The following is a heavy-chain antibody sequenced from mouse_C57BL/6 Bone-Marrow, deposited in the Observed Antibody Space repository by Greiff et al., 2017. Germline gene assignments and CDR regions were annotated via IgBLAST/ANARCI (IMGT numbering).Heavy chain of an antibody. CDR1: GYTFTSYW. J-gene: IGHJ3*01. Sequence: QVQLQQPGAELVKPGASVKLSCKASGYTFTSYWMQWVKQRPGQGLEWIGEFDPSDSYTNYNQKFKGKATLTVDTSSSPAYMQLISLTSENSAVYYCARPLDSSGYVWFAYWGQGTLVTVSA. CDR2: FDPSDSYT. D-gene: IGHD3-2*02. CDR3: ARPLDSSGYVWFAY. V-gene: IGHV1-50*01.